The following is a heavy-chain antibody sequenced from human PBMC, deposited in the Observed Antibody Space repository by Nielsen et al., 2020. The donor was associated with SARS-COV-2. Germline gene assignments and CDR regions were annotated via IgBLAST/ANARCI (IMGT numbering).Heavy chain of an antibody. CDR3: APQGGSGAFDI. J-gene: IGHJ3*02. D-gene: IGHD1-26*01. Sequence: SGPTLVKPTQTLTLTCTFSGFSLSTSGVGVGWIRQPPGKALEWLALIYWNDDKRYSQSLKSRLTITKDTSKNQVVLTMTNMDPVDTATYYCAPQGGSGAFDIWGQGTMVTVSS. V-gene: IGHV2-5*01. CDR2: IYWNDDK. CDR1: GFSLSTSGVG.